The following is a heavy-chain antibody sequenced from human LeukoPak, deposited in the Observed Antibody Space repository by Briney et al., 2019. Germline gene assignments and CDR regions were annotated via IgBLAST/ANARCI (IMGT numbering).Heavy chain of an antibody. CDR2: IYTSGST. CDR1: GSSISSGSYY. Sequence: SETLSLTCTISGSSISSGSYYWSWIRQPAGKGLEWIGRIYTSGSTNYNPSLKSRVTISVDTSKNQFSLKLSSVTAADTAVYYCARVTAGYCSSTSCYEGYWYFDLWGRGTLVTVSS. V-gene: IGHV4-61*02. J-gene: IGHJ2*01. D-gene: IGHD2-2*01. CDR3: ARVTAGYCSSTSCYEGYWYFDL.